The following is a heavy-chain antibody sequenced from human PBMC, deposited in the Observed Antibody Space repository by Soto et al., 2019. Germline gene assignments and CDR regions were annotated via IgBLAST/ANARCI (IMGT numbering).Heavy chain of an antibody. CDR3: ARDVDYEGMAAYGMDV. V-gene: IGHV3-33*01. CDR1: GFTFSSYG. J-gene: IGHJ6*02. Sequence: GGSLRLSCAASGFTFSSYGMHWVRQAPGKGLEWVAVIWYDGSNKHYADSVKGRFTISRDNSKNTLYLQMNSLRAEDTAVYYCARDVDYEGMAAYGMDVWGQGTTVTVSS. D-gene: IGHD3-16*01. CDR2: IWYDGSNK.